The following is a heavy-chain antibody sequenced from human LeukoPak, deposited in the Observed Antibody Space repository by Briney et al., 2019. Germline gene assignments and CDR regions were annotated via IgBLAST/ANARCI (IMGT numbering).Heavy chain of an antibody. D-gene: IGHD6-19*01. V-gene: IGHV1-2*06. CDR3: ARDWQWPEGDY. Sequence: VASVKVSCKASGYTFTGYYMHWVRQAPGQGLEWMGRINPNSGGTNYAQKFQGRVTMTRDTSIRTAYMELSRLRSDDTAVYYCARDWQWPEGDYWGQGTLVTVSS. CDR1: GYTFTGYY. CDR2: INPNSGGT. J-gene: IGHJ4*02.